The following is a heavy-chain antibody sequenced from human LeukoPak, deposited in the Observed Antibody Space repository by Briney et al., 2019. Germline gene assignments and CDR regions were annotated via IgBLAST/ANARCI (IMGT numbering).Heavy chain of an antibody. Sequence: RGSLRLSCAASGVTFSSYGMSWVRQAPGKGLKWVSAISGGGGTTYYADSVKGRFTISRDNSKNTLYLQMNSLRVEDTALYYCAKEVAPVTTPVFHSWGQGTLVTVSS. J-gene: IGHJ4*02. V-gene: IGHV3-23*01. D-gene: IGHD4-17*01. CDR3: AKEVAPVTTPVFHS. CDR1: GVTFSSYG. CDR2: ISGGGGTT.